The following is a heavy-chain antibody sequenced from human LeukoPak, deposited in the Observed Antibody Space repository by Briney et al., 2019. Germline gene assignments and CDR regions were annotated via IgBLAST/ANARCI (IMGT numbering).Heavy chain of an antibody. CDR3: ARSPPGGQLERRGWFDP. D-gene: IGHD1-1*01. J-gene: IGHJ5*02. Sequence: ASVKVSCKASGYTFTSYGISWVRQAPGQGLEWMGWISAYNGSTNYAQKLQGRVTMTTDTSTSTAYMELRSLRSDDTAVYYCARSPPGGQLERRGWFDPWGQGTLVTVSS. CDR1: GYTFTSYG. V-gene: IGHV1-18*01. CDR2: ISAYNGST.